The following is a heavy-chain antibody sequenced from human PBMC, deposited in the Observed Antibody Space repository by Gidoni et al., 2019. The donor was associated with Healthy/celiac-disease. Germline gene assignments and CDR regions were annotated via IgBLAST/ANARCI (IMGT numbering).Heavy chain of an antibody. V-gene: IGHV4-59*01. CDR2: IYYSGSP. CDR1: GGSISSYY. Sequence: QVQLQESGPGLVKPSETLSLTCPVSGGSISSYYWSWIRQPPGKGLEWIGYIYYSGSPNYNPSLKSRVTISVDTSKNQFSLKLSSVTAADTAVYYCARVTRSSSSWYSFFDYWGQGTLVTVSS. CDR3: ARVTRSSSSWYSFFDY. J-gene: IGHJ4*02. D-gene: IGHD6-13*01.